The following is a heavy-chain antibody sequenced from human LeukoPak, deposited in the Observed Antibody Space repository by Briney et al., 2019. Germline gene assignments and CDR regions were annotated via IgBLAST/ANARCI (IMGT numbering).Heavy chain of an antibody. CDR1: GFXFSSYA. J-gene: IGHJ4*02. D-gene: IGHD3-22*01. Sequence: GGSLRLSCAASGFXFSSYAMSWVRQAPGKGLEWVGRIKSKTDGGTADYAAPVKGRFTISRDDSKNTLYLQMNSLKTEDTAVYYCTTDSLYYYDSSGYCDYWGQGTLVTVSS. V-gene: IGHV3-15*01. CDR2: IKSKTDGGTA. CDR3: TTDSLYYYDSSGYCDY.